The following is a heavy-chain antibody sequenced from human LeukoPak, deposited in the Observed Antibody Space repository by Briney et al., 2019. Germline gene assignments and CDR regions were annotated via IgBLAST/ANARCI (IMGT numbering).Heavy chain of an antibody. CDR1: AGSIRSGGYS. CDR3: AGGSGYSGYDYFDY. D-gene: IGHD5-12*01. Sequence: SQTLSLTRAVSAGSIRSGGYSWSWIRQPPWKGLEWIGYIYHSGSTYYNPSLKSRATISVDRSKNQFSLKLSSVTAADTAVYYCAGGSGYSGYDYFDYWGQGTLVTVSS. V-gene: IGHV4-30-2*01. CDR2: IYHSGST. J-gene: IGHJ4*02.